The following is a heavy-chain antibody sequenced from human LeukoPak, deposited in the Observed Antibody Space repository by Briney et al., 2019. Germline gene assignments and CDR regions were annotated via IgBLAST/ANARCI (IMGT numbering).Heavy chain of an antibody. J-gene: IGHJ4*02. D-gene: IGHD1-26*01. CDR2: INPSGGST. V-gene: IGHV1-46*01. CDR3: ARVVVGAYLGY. CDR1: GYTFTSCY. Sequence: GASVKVSCKASGYTFTSCYMHWVRQAPGQGLEWMGIINPSGGSTSYAQKFQGRVTMTRDTSTSTVYMELSSLRSEDTAVYYCARVVVGAYLGYWGQGTLVTVSS.